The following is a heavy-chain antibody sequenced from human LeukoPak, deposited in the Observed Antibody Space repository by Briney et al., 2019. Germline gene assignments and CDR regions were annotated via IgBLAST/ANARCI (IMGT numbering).Heavy chain of an antibody. CDR1: GGTFYSYS. CDR2: IIPLIGAV. V-gene: IGHV1-69*01. J-gene: IGHJ3*02. D-gene: IGHD5-18*01. CDR3: AGSGYTYGKEVFDI. Sequence: GASVKVSCKASGGTFYSYSINWRRHAPGHGPEWMGGIIPLIGAVYFTRDFQGRVTITADESTATAYMGLSSLRSEDTAIYYCAGSGYTYGKEVFDIWAQGTMVTVSS.